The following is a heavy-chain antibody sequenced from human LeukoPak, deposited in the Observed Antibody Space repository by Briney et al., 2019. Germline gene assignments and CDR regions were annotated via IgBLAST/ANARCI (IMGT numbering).Heavy chain of an antibody. Sequence: ASVKVSCKASGYTFTSYGISWVRQAPGQGLEWMGWISAYNGNTNYAQKLQGGVTMTTDTSTSTAYMELRSLRSDDTAVYYCAVYGSGKYSRWFDPWGQGTLVTVSS. V-gene: IGHV1-18*01. D-gene: IGHD3-10*01. CDR3: AVYGSGKYSRWFDP. CDR2: ISAYNGNT. J-gene: IGHJ5*02. CDR1: GYTFTSYG.